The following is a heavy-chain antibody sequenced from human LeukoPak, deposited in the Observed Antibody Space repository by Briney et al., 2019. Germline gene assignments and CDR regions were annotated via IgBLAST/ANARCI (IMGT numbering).Heavy chain of an antibody. CDR3: ASWTDYVDY. D-gene: IGHD3/OR15-3a*01. J-gene: IGHJ4*02. V-gene: IGHV3-33*01. CDR1: EFTFSTSG. Sequence: GGSLRLSCAASEFTFSTSGMHWVRQAPGKGLEWVAVIWPDGSNKYYGDSVKGRFTISRDNSKNTLFLQMNSLRAEDTAVHYCASWTDYVDYWGQGTLVTVPS. CDR2: IWPDGSNK.